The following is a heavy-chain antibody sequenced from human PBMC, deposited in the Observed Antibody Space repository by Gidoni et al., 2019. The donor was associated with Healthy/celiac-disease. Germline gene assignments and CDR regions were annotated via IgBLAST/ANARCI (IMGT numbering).Heavy chain of an antibody. J-gene: IGHJ4*02. CDR1: GGSTSRYY. CDR2: IYTSGST. Sequence: QVPLQESRPGLVKPSETLFLTCSVSGGSTSRYYWSWIRQPAGKGLEWIGRIYTSGSTKYNPSLKSRVTMSVDTSKNQFSLRLSSVTAADTSVYYCAGASRDKELRFLGWTYYFDYWGQGTLVTVSS. D-gene: IGHD3-3*01. CDR3: AGASRDKELRFLGWTYYFDY. V-gene: IGHV4-4*07.